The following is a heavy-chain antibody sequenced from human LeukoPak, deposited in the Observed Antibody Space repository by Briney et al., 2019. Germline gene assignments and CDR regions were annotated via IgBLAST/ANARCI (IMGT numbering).Heavy chain of an antibody. Sequence: GGSLRLSCAASGFTFSSYTMNWVRQAPGKGLEWVAAISSSSRDIFYADSVKGRFTIPRDNAKNSLYLQMNSLRAEDTAVYYCAELGITMIGGVWGKGTTVTISS. CDR3: AELGITMIGGV. CDR2: ISSSSRDI. J-gene: IGHJ6*04. CDR1: GFTFSSYT. V-gene: IGHV3-21*01. D-gene: IGHD3-10*02.